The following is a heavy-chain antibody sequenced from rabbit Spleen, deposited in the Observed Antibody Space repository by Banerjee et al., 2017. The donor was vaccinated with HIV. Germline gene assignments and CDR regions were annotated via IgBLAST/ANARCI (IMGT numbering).Heavy chain of an antibody. Sequence: LEESGGGLVKPGGTLTLTCTVSGFSFSSNWIYWVRQAPGKGLEWIACIDTNDGDTDYANWPKGRFTISKTSSTTVTLQMTSLTAADTATYFCARDTVYAAYAGFGHATLHYFDLWGPGTLVTVS. J-gene: IGHJ4*01. CDR1: GFSFSSNW. CDR3: ARDTVYAAYAGFGHATLHYFDL. CDR2: IDTNDGDT. V-gene: IGHV1S45*01. D-gene: IGHD6-1*01.